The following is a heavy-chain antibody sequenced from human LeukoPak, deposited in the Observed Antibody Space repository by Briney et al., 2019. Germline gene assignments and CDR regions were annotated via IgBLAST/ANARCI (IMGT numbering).Heavy chain of an antibody. CDR3: ARDGSGEWPIGY. CDR2: IKYDGSEK. D-gene: IGHD3-10*01. J-gene: IGHJ4*02. Sequence: GGSLRLSCAASGFTFSSKWMSWVRQAPGKGLEWVANIKYDGSEKYNVDSVKGRFTISRDDAKNSLYLQMNSLRAEDTAVYYCARDGSGEWPIGYWGQGTLVTVSS. CDR1: GFTFSSKW. V-gene: IGHV3-7*01.